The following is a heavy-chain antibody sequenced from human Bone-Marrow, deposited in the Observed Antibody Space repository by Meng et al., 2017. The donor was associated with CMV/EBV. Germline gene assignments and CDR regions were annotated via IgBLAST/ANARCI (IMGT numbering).Heavy chain of an antibody. Sequence: GESLKISCTASEFTFSSYEMNWVRRAPGKGLEWLSYINTSGSTIYYGESVKGRFTISRDNAKNSLYLQMNSLRVEDTAVYYCAREWGDDSYYYGMDVWGQGTTVTVFS. D-gene: IGHD1-26*01. CDR1: EFTFSSYE. CDR2: INTSGSTI. CDR3: AREWGDDSYYYGMDV. V-gene: IGHV3-48*03. J-gene: IGHJ6*02.